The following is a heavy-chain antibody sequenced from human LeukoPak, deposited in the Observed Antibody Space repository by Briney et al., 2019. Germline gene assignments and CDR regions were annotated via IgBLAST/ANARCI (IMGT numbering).Heavy chain of an antibody. V-gene: IGHV3-30*18. CDR1: GFTFSSYD. CDR3: AKEGSNGDFDY. CDR2: ITYDGSNK. D-gene: IGHD1-26*01. Sequence: GGSLRLSCAASGFTFSSYDMHWVRQAPGKGLEWVTVITYDGSNKYYGDSVKGRFTISRDNSKNTLYLKMNSLRAEDTAVYYCAKEGSNGDFDYWGQGTLVTVSS. J-gene: IGHJ4*02.